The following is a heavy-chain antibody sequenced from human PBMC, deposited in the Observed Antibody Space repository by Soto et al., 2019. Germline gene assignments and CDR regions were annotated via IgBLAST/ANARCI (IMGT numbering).Heavy chain of an antibody. CDR2: INAGNGNT. V-gene: IGHV1-3*01. J-gene: IGHJ5*02. CDR3: ARVERRISYYGSGNFNWFDP. CDR1: GYTFTSYA. D-gene: IGHD3-10*01. Sequence: QVQLVQSGAEVKKPGASVKVSCKASGYTFTSYAMHWVRQAPGQRLEWMGWINAGNGNTKYSQKFQGRVTITRDTSASTADMELSSLRTEDTAVYYCARVERRISYYGSGNFNWFDPWGQGTLVTVSS.